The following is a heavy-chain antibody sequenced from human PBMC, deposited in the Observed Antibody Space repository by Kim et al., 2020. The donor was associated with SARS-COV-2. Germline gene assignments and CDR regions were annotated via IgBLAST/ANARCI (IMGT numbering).Heavy chain of an antibody. Sequence: SETLSLTCTVSGASIYTGGYYWSWIRQAPGKGLEWMGYIYYSGRAYYNPSLKSRLTMSVDMSKNQFSLELTSVTAADTAVYYCARDRDDYGDYSWFDPWGQGPLVTVSS. CDR1: GASIYTGGYY. V-gene: IGHV4-31*03. D-gene: IGHD4-17*01. CDR2: IYYSGRA. J-gene: IGHJ5*02. CDR3: ARDRDDYGDYSWFDP.